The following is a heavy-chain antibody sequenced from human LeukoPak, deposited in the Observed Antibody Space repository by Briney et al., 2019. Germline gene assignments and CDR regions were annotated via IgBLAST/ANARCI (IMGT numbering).Heavy chain of an antibody. CDR1: GFSVSSNY. V-gene: IGHV3-53*01. CDR2: IYSVGTT. D-gene: IGHD3-10*01. CDR3: ARPPGRTGAFDI. J-gene: IGHJ3*02. Sequence: GGSLRLSCAASGFSVSSNYMSWVRQPPEKGLEWVSVIYSVGTTYYADSVKGRFTISRDNSKNTLYLQMNSLRAEDTAVYYCARPPGRTGAFDIWGRGTIVTVSS.